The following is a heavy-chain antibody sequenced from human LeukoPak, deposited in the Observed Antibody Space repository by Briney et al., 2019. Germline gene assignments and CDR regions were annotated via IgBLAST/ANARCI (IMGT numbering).Heavy chain of an antibody. CDR3: ARDRARGSYGDFPVDY. D-gene: IGHD4-17*01. CDR1: GFTFYTYA. Sequence: GGSLRLSCAASGFTFYTYAMTWVRQAPGKGLEWVAVIWYDGSNKYYADSVKGRFTISRDNSKNTLYLQMNSLRAEDTAVYYCARDRARGSYGDFPVDYWGQGTLVTVSS. CDR2: IWYDGSNK. J-gene: IGHJ4*01. V-gene: IGHV3-33*08.